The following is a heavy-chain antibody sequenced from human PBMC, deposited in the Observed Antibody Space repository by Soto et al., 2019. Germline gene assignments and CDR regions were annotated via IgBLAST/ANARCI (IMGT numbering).Heavy chain of an antibody. V-gene: IGHV3-7*01. CDR3: AGLNIAVAGHFDY. CDR1: GFTFSSYW. CDR2: IKQDESEK. Sequence: GGSLRLSCAASGFTFSSYWMSWVRQAPGKGLEWVANIKQDESEKYYVDSVKGRFTISRDNTKNSLYLQMNSLRAEDTAVYYCAGLNIAVAGHFDYWGQGTLVTVSS. D-gene: IGHD6-19*01. J-gene: IGHJ4*02.